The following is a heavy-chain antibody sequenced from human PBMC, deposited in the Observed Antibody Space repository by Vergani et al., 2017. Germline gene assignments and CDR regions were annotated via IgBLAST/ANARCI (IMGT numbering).Heavy chain of an antibody. D-gene: IGHD1-26*01. CDR2: LTGGGGST. J-gene: IGHJ4*02. CDR3: VKDAGSYEYFFDS. CDR1: GFTFSTYA. Sequence: EVQVLESGGSLKQPGGSMRLSCAASGFTFSTYAMHWVRQAPGKGLEWVSALTGGGGSTYYADSFKGRFIISRDNYSDTLYLQMNIMRPEATATYYCVKDAGSYEYFFDSWCQGTLVTVSS. V-gene: IGHV3-23*01.